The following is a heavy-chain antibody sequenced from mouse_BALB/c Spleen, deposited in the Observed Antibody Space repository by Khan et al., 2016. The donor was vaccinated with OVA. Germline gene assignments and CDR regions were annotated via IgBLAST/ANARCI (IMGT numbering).Heavy chain of an antibody. D-gene: IGHD1-1*01. J-gene: IGHJ2*01. V-gene: IGHV5-17*02. CDR1: GFTFNNYG. CDR3: ATSYFYGYYFDY. CDR2: ISGDSNTI. Sequence: EVQLVESGGGLVQPGGSRKLSRAASGFTFNNYGMHWVRQAPEKGLEWVAYISGDSNTIYYVDSVKGRFTISRDNPKNTLFLQMTSLMSEDTAMYYCATSYFYGYYFDYWGPGTTLTVS.